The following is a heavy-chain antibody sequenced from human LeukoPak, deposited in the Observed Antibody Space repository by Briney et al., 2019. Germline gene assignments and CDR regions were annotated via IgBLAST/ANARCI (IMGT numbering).Heavy chain of an antibody. V-gene: IGHV1-18*01. CDR2: ISAYNGNT. CDR3: ASGAPDIVVVVAAPGYFDY. J-gene: IGHJ4*02. Sequence: ASVTVSCKASGYTFTSYGISWVRQAPGQGVEWMGWISAYNGNTNYAQKLQGRVTMTTDTSTSTAYMELRSLRSDDTAVYYCASGAPDIVVVVAAPGYFDYWGQGTLVTVSS. CDR1: GYTFTSYG. D-gene: IGHD2-15*01.